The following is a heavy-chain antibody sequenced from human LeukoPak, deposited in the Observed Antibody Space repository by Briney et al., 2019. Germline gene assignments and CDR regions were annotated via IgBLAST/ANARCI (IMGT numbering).Heavy chain of an antibody. D-gene: IGHD6-6*01. V-gene: IGHV1-18*01. CDR3: ARSLISSIAPFDY. CDR2: ISTYNGDT. CDR1: GYTFTTYG. J-gene: IGHJ4*02. Sequence: ASVKVSCKASGYTFTTYGINWVRQAPGQGLEWMGWISTYNGDTNYAQNLQGRVTMTTDTSTTTAYMELRSLRSDDTAVYYCARSLISSIAPFDYWGQGTLVTVSS.